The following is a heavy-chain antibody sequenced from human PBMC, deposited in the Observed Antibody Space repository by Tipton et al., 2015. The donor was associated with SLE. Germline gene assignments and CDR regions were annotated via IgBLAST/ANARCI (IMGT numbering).Heavy chain of an antibody. Sequence: TLSLTCTVSGGSISSYYWSWIRQPPGKGLEWIGCIYYSGSTNYNPSLKSRVTISVDTSKNQFSLKLSSVTAADTVVYYCARLMMGPVIVVVPAGEGTARGVYNWFDPWGQGTLVTVSS. V-gene: IGHV4-59*01. D-gene: IGHD2-2*01. J-gene: IGHJ5*02. CDR3: ARLMMGPVIVVVPAGEGTARGVYNWFDP. CDR1: GGSISSYY. CDR2: IYYSGST.